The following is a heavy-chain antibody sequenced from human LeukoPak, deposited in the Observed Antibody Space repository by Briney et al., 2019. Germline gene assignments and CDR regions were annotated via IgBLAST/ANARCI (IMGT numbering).Heavy chain of an antibody. V-gene: IGHV1-8*01. CDR3: ARGHKDCSRTSCFTIYYYHGMDI. D-gene: IGHD2-2*02. J-gene: IGHJ6*02. Sequence: GASVKVSCKASGYTFGNYDINWVRQAPGQGLEWMGWMNPNSGDSGYAQKFQGRVTMTRDTSISTAYMELSGLRSEDTAVYYCARGHKDCSRTSCFTIYYYHGMDIWGQGTTVAVSS. CDR1: GYTFGNYD. CDR2: MNPNSGDS.